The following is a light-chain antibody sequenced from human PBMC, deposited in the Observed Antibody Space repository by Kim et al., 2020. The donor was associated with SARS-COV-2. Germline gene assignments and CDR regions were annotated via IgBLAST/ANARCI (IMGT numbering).Light chain of an antibody. J-gene: IGLJ3*02. CDR2: LNSDGSH. V-gene: IGLV4-69*01. Sequence: ASVKLTCTLRRGHRSYAIAWHQQQPEKGPRYLMKLNSDGSHSKGDGIPDRFSGSSSGAERYLTISSLQSEDEADYYCQTWGTGIWVFGGGTQLTVL. CDR1: RGHRSYA. CDR3: QTWGTGIWV.